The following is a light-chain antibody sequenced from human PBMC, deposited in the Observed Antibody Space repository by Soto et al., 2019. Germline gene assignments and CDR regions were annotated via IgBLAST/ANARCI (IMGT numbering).Light chain of an antibody. Sequence: EIVLTQSPGTLSLSPGERATLSCRASQSVSSSYLAWYQQKPGQAPRLLIYGASSGASAIPDRFSGSGSGTDFTLTISRLEPEDFAVYYCHQYGTSPQTFGQGTKVDIK. CDR2: GAS. CDR1: QSVSSSY. CDR3: HQYGTSPQT. V-gene: IGKV3-20*01. J-gene: IGKJ1*01.